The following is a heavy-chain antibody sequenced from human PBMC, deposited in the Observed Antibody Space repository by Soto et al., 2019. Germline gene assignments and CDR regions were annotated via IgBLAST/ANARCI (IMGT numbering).Heavy chain of an antibody. D-gene: IGHD2-15*01. J-gene: IGHJ4*01. CDR1: GDSISSGGYY. CDR2: IYYSGTT. Sequence: PSETLSLTCAVSGDSISSGGYYWSWIRQHPGKGLEWIGYIYYSGTTYYNPSLKSRLTISVDTSKSQFSLQLSSVTAADTAVYYCARHRGRSVDFDYWGHGTLVTVSS. CDR3: ARHRGRSVDFDY. V-gene: IGHV4-31*11.